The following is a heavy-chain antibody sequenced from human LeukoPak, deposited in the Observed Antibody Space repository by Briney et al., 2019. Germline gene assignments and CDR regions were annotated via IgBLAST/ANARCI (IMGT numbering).Heavy chain of an antibody. D-gene: IGHD2-2*01. CDR3: ARDGTSTDDY. Sequence: ASVKVSCKASGYPFDNFGLTWVRQAPGQGLEWMGWISGNNDNPNYGQKFQGRLTVTTDSSTSTAYMELRNLRSDDTAVYYCARDGTSTDDYWGQGTLVTVSS. CDR2: ISGNNDNP. CDR1: GYPFDNFG. J-gene: IGHJ4*02. V-gene: IGHV1-18*01.